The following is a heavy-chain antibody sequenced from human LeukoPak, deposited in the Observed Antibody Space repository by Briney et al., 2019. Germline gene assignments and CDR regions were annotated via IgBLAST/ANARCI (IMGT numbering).Heavy chain of an antibody. CDR1: RFIFSSYW. D-gene: IGHD4-23*01. Sequence: PGGSLRLSCAASRFIFSSYWMSWVRQAPGRGLEWVANINQDGSEKYYVDSVKGRFTISRDNAKNSLYLQMNSLRAEDTAVYYCARNYGGDDFWGQGTLVTVSS. J-gene: IGHJ4*02. V-gene: IGHV3-7*04. CDR3: ARNYGGDDF. CDR2: INQDGSEK.